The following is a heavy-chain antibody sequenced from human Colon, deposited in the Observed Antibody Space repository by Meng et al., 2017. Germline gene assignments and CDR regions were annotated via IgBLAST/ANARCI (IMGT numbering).Heavy chain of an antibody. D-gene: IGHD5-18*01. CDR3: ARVRLDTAMVTLDY. J-gene: IGHJ4*02. CDR1: GGSISSGDYY. CDR2: IYYSGST. V-gene: IGHV4-30-4*01. Sequence: QVQLPEAGPGLVPPAQTLSLTCTVSGGSISSGDYYWSWIRQPPGKGLEWIGYIYYSGSTYSNASLKSRVTISIDRSKNQFSLKLSSVTAADTAVYYCARVRLDTAMVTLDYWGQGTLVTVSS.